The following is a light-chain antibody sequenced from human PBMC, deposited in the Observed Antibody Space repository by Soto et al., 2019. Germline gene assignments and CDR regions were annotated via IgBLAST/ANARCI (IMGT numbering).Light chain of an antibody. CDR2: KAS. CDR3: QQYNSYYT. V-gene: IGKV1-5*03. Sequence: IQINQSASTLSACAGCRMTSACRASQSISSWLAWYQQKPGKAPKLLIYKASILEGGVPSRFSGSGSGTEFTLTIARLQTDDFATYYCQQYNSYYTFGQRSKVDIK. CDR1: QSISSW. J-gene: IGKJ1*01.